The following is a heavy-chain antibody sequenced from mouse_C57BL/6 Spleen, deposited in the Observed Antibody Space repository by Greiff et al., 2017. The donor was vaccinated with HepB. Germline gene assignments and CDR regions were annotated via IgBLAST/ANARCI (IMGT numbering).Heavy chain of an antibody. CDR3: ARRGVGWSMDY. V-gene: IGHV1-52*01. J-gene: IGHJ4*01. Sequence: QVQLQQPGAELVRPGSSVKLSCKASGYTFTSYWMHWVKQRPIQGLEWIGNIDPSDSETHYNQKFKDKATLTVDKSSSTAYMQLSSLTSEDSAVCYCARRGVGWSMDYWGQGTSVTVSS. D-gene: IGHD2-10*02. CDR2: IDPSDSET. CDR1: GYTFTSYW.